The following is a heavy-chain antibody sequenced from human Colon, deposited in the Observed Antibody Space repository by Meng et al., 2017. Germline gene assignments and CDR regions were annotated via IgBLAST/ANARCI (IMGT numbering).Heavy chain of an antibody. V-gene: IGHV3-15*04. J-gene: IGHJ4*02. CDR1: GFTFSDAW. CDR2: IESEAYGGTA. D-gene: IGHD4-17*01. CDR3: NKRGDYPDY. Sequence: GESLKISCAASGFTFSDAWMSWVRPAPGKGLEWVGRIESEAYGGTADYAAPVKGRFTISRDDSNNTLYLQMNSLKTEDTAVYFCNKRGDYPDYWGQGTLVTSYS.